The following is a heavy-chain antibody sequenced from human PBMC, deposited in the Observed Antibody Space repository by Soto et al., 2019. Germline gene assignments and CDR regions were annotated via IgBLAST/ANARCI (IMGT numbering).Heavy chain of an antibody. CDR3: PRVCRCGTCYFDS. Sequence: GSLRLSCEASGFTFSDSSIHWVRQAPGKGLEWVGRVGTKANSFSTEYSASVKGRFTISRDDSKGTAYLQMNSLRTEDTAKYFCPRVCRCGTCYFDSLGQGT. V-gene: IGHV3-73*01. D-gene: IGHD2-15*01. CDR2: VGTKANSFST. J-gene: IGHJ5*01. CDR1: GFTFSDSS.